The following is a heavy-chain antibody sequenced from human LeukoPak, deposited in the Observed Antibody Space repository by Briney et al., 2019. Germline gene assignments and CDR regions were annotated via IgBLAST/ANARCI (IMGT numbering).Heavy chain of an antibody. Sequence: GGSLRLSCVASRFTLSSYWMHWVRQAPGKGLVWVSRINSDGSSTSYADSVKGRFTISRDNAKNTLYLQMNSLRAEDTAVYYCASVGVAGSAFDYWGQGSLVTVSS. CDR3: ASVGVAGSAFDY. D-gene: IGHD6-19*01. V-gene: IGHV3-74*01. CDR2: INSDGSST. CDR1: RFTLSSYW. J-gene: IGHJ4*02.